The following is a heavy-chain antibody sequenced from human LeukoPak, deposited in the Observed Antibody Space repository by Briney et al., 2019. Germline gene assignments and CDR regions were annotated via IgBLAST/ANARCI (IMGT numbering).Heavy chain of an antibody. V-gene: IGHV3-23*01. CDR2: LSRGGAKT. Sequence: GGSLRLSCAASGFTFRNFPMSWIRQAPGKGLEWVSGLSRGGAKTFYAPSVKGRFTISRDDSNSTVFLHMKRLRVEDTAMYYCAKDIVHFDPWGQGTLVIVSS. D-gene: IGHD2-21*01. CDR3: AKDIVHFDP. CDR1: GFTFRNFP. J-gene: IGHJ5*02.